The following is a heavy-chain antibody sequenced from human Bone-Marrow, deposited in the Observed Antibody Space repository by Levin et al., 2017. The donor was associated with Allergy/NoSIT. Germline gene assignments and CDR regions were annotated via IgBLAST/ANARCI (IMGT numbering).Heavy chain of an antibody. CDR3: ARAGEQGMDV. CDR2: IYHSGSI. J-gene: IGHJ6*02. Sequence: PSETLSLTCAVSGYSISSGYYWGWIRQPPGKGLEWIGSIYHSGSIHYNPSLRSRITISVDTSKNQFSLKLSSVTAADTAVYYCARAGEQGMDVWGQGTTVTVSS. CDR1: GYSISSGYY. V-gene: IGHV4-38-2*01.